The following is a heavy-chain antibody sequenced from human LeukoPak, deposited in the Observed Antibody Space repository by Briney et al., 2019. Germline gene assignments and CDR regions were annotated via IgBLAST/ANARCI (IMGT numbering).Heavy chain of an antibody. Sequence: SETLSLTCTVSGGSISSGGYYWSWIRQPPGKGLEWIGYIYHSGSTYYNPSLKSRVTISVDRSKNQFSLKLSSVTAADTAVYYCASNWSDFDYWGRGTLVTVSS. D-gene: IGHD1-1*01. V-gene: IGHV4-30-2*01. CDR1: GGSISSGGYY. CDR3: ASNWSDFDY. CDR2: IYHSGST. J-gene: IGHJ4*02.